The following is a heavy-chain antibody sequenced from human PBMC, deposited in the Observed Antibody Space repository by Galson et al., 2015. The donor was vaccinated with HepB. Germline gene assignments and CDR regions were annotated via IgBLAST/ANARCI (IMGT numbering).Heavy chain of an antibody. CDR2: ISSSSSYI. J-gene: IGHJ6*02. CDR1: GFTFSSYS. CDR3: ARVLARKKANQVRYFDWLLNYYYGMDV. D-gene: IGHD3-9*01. Sequence: SLRLSCAASGFTFSSYSMNWVRQAPGKGLEWVSSISSSSSYIYYADSVKGRFTISRDNAKNSLYLQMNSLRAEDTAAYYCARVLARKKANQVRYFDWLLNYYYGMDVWGQGTTVTVSS. V-gene: IGHV3-21*01.